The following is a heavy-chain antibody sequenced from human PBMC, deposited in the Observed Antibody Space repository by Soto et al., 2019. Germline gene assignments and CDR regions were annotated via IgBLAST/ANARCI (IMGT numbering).Heavy chain of an antibody. CDR3: ARLYGLDAFDI. D-gene: IGHD3-16*02. V-gene: IGHV4-30-4*01. Sequence: SETLSLTCTFSGGSISSGDYYWSWIRQPPGKGLEWIGYIYYSGSTYYNPSLKSRITISVDTSKNQFSLKLSSVTAADTAVYYCARLYGLDAFDIWGQGTMVTVS. J-gene: IGHJ3*02. CDR2: IYYSGST. CDR1: GGSISSGDYY.